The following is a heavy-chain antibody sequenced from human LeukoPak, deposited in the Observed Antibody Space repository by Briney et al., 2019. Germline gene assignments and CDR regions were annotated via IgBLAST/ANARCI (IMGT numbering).Heavy chain of an antibody. D-gene: IGHD5-12*01. CDR1: GYTFTSYY. V-gene: IGHV1-2*02. J-gene: IGHJ3*02. CDR3: ARGGGRGHSGYVGGDAFDI. CDR2: INPNSGGT. Sequence: ASVKVSCKASGYTFTSYYMHWVRQAPGQGLEWMGWINPNSGGTNYARKFQGRVTMTRDTSISTAYMELSRLRSDDTAVYYCARGGGRGHSGYVGGDAFDIWGQGTMVTVSS.